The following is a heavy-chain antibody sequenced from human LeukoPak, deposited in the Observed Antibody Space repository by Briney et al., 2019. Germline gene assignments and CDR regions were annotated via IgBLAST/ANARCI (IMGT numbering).Heavy chain of an antibody. D-gene: IGHD6-13*01. CDR3: ARGSDNSRSSS. V-gene: IGHV4-38-2*02. J-gene: IGHJ5*02. CDR1: GYSISSGYY. CDR2: LYPIGST. Sequence: SETLSLTCTVSGYSISSGYYWGWIRQPAGKGLEWVGRLYPIGSTNYNPSLKSRVAISVDMSKNQFSLKLTSVTAADTAVYYCARGSDNSRSSSWGQGILVTVSS.